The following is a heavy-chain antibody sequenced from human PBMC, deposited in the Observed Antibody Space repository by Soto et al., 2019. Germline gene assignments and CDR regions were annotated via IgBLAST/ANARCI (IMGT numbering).Heavy chain of an antibody. D-gene: IGHD3-22*01. Sequence: ASVKVSCKASGGTFSSYIISWVRQAPGQGLEWMGWINPNSGGTNYAQKFQGWVTMTRDTSISTAYMELSRLRSDDTAVYYCASNSGYNLLYGMDVWGQGTTVTVSS. CDR1: GGTFSSYI. V-gene: IGHV1-2*04. CDR3: ASNSGYNLLYGMDV. J-gene: IGHJ6*02. CDR2: INPNSGGT.